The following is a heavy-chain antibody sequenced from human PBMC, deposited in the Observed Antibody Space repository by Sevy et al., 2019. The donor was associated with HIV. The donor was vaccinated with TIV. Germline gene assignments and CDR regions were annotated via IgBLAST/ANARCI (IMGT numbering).Heavy chain of an antibody. J-gene: IGHJ5*02. CDR1: DGSFSGYY. CDR2: INESGIT. Sequence: SETLSLTCAVHDGSFSGYYWNWIRQLPGKGLEWIGEINESGITYYNPSLKSRVTISVDTSKKQFSLKLNSVTAADTAVYYCARSPPIVVVPGAPSWFDPWGQGTLVTVSS. D-gene: IGHD2-2*01. V-gene: IGHV4-34*01. CDR3: ARSPPIVVVPGAPSWFDP.